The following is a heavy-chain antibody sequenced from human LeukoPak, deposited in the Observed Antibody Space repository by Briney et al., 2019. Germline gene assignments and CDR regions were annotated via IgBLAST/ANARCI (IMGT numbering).Heavy chain of an antibody. CDR3: ARGGHRRYYYTSGSAFDP. J-gene: IGHJ5*02. D-gene: IGHD3-10*01. Sequence: ASVKVSCKASGYTFTNYGISWVRQAPGQGLEWMGWISAYNGNTHYAQNLQSRVTMTTDTSTSTAYMELKSLRSDDTAVYYCARGGHRRYYYTSGSAFDPWGQGTLVTVSS. CDR2: ISAYNGNT. V-gene: IGHV1-18*01. CDR1: GYTFTNYG.